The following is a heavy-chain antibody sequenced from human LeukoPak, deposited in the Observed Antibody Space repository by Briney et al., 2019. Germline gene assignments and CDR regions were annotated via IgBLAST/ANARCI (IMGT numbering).Heavy chain of an antibody. V-gene: IGHV3-53*01. J-gene: IGHJ4*02. D-gene: IGHD1-20*01. CDR1: GFTFSSNW. CDR3: ARGLTGVDC. CDR2: IYSGGST. Sequence: GGSLRLSCATSGFTFSSNWMSWVRHAPGKGLEWVSVIYSGGSTYYADSVKGRFTISRDNSKNTLYLQMNSLRAEDTAVYYCARGLTGVDCWGQGTLVTVSS.